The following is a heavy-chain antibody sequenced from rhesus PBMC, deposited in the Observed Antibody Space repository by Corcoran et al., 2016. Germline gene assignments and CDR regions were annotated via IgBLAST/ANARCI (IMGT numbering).Heavy chain of an antibody. CDR3: ARPPNSMSAIYDFDY. CDR2: ISYSEST. J-gene: IGHJ4*01. Sequence: QVQLQESGPGLVKPSETLSLTCGVSGGSISSTYYFWSWIRLAPGKGLGWIGYISYSESTSYNPSLKSRVTISRDTSKNQFSLKVNSVSAADTAVYYCARPPNSMSAIYDFDYWGQGVLVTVSS. V-gene: IGHV4-122*02. D-gene: IGHD2-39*01. CDR1: GGSISSTYYF.